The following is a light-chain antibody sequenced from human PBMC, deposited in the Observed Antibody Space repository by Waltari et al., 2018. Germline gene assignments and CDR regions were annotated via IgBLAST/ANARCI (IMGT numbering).Light chain of an antibody. CDR3: HKYDTAPWT. Sequence: DIQMTQSPSSLSASVGDRVTITCRASQGIDKHLAWYQQKPGKGPNVLIYETSTLQSGVPSRFSGFGSGTNFTLTINSLQPEDVGTYFCHKYDTAPWTFGQGTRVEI. CDR2: ETS. J-gene: IGKJ1*01. CDR1: QGIDKH. V-gene: IGKV1-27*01.